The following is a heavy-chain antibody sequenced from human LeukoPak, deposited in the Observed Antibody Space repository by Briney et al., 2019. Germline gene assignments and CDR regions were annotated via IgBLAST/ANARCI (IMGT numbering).Heavy chain of an antibody. CDR1: GASLSSSTYY. J-gene: IGHJ4*02. V-gene: IGHV4-39*01. Sequence: SETLSLTCTVSGASLSSSTYYWGWIRQPPGKGLEWIGSIYSSGITYCNPSLKSRVTIFADTSKNQVSLQLSSVTAADTAVYYCAGRPAGYWGQGTLVTVSS. CDR3: AGRPAGY. CDR2: IYSSGIT.